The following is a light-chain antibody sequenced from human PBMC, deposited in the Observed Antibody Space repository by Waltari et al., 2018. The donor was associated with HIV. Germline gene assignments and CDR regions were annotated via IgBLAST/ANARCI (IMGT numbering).Light chain of an antibody. J-gene: IGKJ4*01. V-gene: IGKV3D-20*02. Sequence: VLTQSPDTLSLSPGERASLSCRASQTVPGNFVAWYQQKPGQTPRLLIYEASTRAADIPGRFSGSGSATDFTLTIARLEPEDFAVYYCQQYSNSVPLTFGGGTKVDI. CDR3: QQYSNSVPLT. CDR2: EAS. CDR1: QTVPGNF.